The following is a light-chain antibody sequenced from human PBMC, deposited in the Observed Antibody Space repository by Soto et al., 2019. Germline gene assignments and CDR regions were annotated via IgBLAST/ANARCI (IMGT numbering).Light chain of an antibody. CDR1: QSITRN. V-gene: IGKV3-15*01. CDR2: GAS. J-gene: IGKJ4*01. Sequence: EIVMTQSRATLSVSPRERATLSSRASQSITRNLSWYQQSPGQAPRLLFNGASTRASGIPGRFTGSGSGTEFTLIISTLEHEDFAVYYCQQRSSWLTFGGGTKVDIK. CDR3: QQRSSWLT.